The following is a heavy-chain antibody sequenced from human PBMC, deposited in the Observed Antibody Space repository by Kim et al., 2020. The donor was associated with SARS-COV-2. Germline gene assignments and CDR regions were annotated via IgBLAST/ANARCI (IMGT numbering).Heavy chain of an antibody. CDR3: ARVGLGWFDP. CDR2: EK. V-gene: IGHV3-7*03. D-gene: IGHD7-27*01. Sequence: EKYCVDSVKGRFTISRDNAKNSLYLQMNSLRDEDTAVYYCARVGLGWFDPWGQGTLVTVSS. J-gene: IGHJ5*02.